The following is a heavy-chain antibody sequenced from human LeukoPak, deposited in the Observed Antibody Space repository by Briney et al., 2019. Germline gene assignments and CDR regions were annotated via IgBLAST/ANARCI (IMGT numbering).Heavy chain of an antibody. CDR1: GYTFTGYY. CDR2: INPNSGGT. CDR3: ARGVALRGYSYGYYYYYGMDV. J-gene: IGHJ6*02. V-gene: IGHV1-2*04. D-gene: IGHD5-18*01. Sequence: ASVKVSCKASGYTFTGYYMHWVRQAPGQGLEWMGWINPNSGGTNYAQKFQGWVTMTRDTSISTAYMELSRLRSDDTAVYYCARGVALRGYSYGYYYYYGMDVWGQGTTVTVSS.